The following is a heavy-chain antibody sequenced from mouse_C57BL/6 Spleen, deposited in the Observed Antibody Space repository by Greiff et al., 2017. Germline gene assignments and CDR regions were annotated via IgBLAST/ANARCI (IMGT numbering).Heavy chain of an antibody. Sequence: QVQLQQSGPGLVQPSQSLSITCTVSGFSLTSYGVHWVRQSPGKGLEWLGVIWRGGSTDYNAAFMSRLSITKDNSKSQVFFKMNSLQADDTAIYYCAKNSYYYGSSYWFAYWGQGTLVTVSA. J-gene: IGHJ3*01. CDR1: GFSLTSYG. V-gene: IGHV2-5*01. CDR3: AKNSYYYGSSYWFAY. D-gene: IGHD1-1*01. CDR2: IWRGGST.